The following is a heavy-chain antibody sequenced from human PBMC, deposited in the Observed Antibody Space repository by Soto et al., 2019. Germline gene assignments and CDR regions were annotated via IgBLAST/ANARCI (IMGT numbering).Heavy chain of an antibody. CDR2: TYYRSKWYN. CDR1: GDSVSSNSAA. CDR3: ARGLWSGYYSNWFDP. J-gene: IGHJ5*02. D-gene: IGHD3-3*01. Sequence: SQTLSLTCAVSGDSVSSNSAAWNWIRQSPSRGLEWLGRTYYRSKWYNDYAVSVKSRITIKPDTSKNQFSLQLNSVTPEDTAVYYCARGLWSGYYSNWFDPWGQGTLVTVSS. V-gene: IGHV6-1*01.